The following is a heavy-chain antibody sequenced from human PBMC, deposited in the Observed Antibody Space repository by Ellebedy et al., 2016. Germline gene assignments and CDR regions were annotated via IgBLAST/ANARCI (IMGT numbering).Heavy chain of an antibody. CDR2: ISYDGSNK. V-gene: IGHV3-30-3*01. J-gene: IGHJ6*02. D-gene: IGHD2-2*01. CDR1: GFTFSSYA. Sequence: GESLKISXAASGFTFSSYAMHWVRQAPGKGLEWVAVISYDGSNKYYADSVKGRFTISRDNSKNTLYLQMNSLRAEDTAVYYCARCQVPAAIGYYYGMDVWGQGTTVTVTS. CDR3: ARCQVPAAIGYYYGMDV.